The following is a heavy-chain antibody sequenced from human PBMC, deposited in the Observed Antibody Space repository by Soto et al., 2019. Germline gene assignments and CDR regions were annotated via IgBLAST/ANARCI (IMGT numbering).Heavy chain of an antibody. D-gene: IGHD3-10*01. CDR3: ARGWRLWFGERADYYGMDV. CDR1: GYTFTSYG. Sequence: GASVKVSCKASGYTFTSYGISWVRQAPGQGLEWMGWISAYNGNTNYAQKLQGRVTMTTDTSTSTAYMELRSLRSDDTAVYYCARGWRLWFGERADYYGMDVWGQGTTVTVSS. J-gene: IGHJ6*02. V-gene: IGHV1-18*04. CDR2: ISAYNGNT.